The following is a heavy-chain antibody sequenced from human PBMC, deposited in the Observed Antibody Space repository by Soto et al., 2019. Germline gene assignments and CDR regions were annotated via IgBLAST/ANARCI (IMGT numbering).Heavy chain of an antibody. J-gene: IGHJ4*02. CDR2: ISSNGDST. Sequence: EVQLVESGGGLVQPGGSLRLSCAASGFTFSSYAMHWVRQAPGKGLEYVSAISSNGDSTYYANSLKGRFTISRDNSKNPLYLSVGSLGAEDMAVYFCASWVGGYDNLGQGTLVTVSS. CDR3: ASWVGGYDN. V-gene: IGHV3-64*01. D-gene: IGHD1-26*01. CDR1: GFTFSSYA.